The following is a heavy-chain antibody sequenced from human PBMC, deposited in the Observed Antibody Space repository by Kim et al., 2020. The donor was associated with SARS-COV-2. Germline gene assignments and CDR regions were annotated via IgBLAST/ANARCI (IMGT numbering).Heavy chain of an antibody. D-gene: IGHD2-2*01. V-gene: IGHV3-30*18. Sequence: GESLKISCAASGFTFSSYGMHWVRQAPGKGLEWVAVISYDGSNKYYADSVKGRFTISRDNSKNTVYLQLNSLRAEDTAVYYCAKDMSIVVVPAAIMDVWG. J-gene: IGHJ6*02. CDR1: GFTFSSYG. CDR3: AKDMSIVVVPAAIMDV. CDR2: ISYDGSNK.